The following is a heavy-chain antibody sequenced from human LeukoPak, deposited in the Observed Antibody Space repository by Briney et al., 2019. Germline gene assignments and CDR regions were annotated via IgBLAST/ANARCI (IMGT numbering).Heavy chain of an antibody. V-gene: IGHV4-30-4*01. CDR2: IYYSGST. CDR3: ARDAPSETGTDLGVRGVNGVIYGMDV. D-gene: IGHD3-10*01. Sequence: PSETLSLTCTVSGGSISSGDYYWSWIRQPPGKGLEWIGYIYYSGSTYYNPSLKSRVTISVDTSKNQFSLKLSSVTAADTAVYYCARDAPSETGTDLGVRGVNGVIYGMDVWGQGTTVIVSS. CDR1: GGSISSGDYY. J-gene: IGHJ6*02.